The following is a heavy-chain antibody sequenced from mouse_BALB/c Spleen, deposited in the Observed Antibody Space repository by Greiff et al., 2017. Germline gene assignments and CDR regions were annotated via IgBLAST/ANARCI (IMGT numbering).Heavy chain of an antibody. V-gene: IGHV5-17*02. D-gene: IGHD1-2*01. CDR1: GFTFSSFG. J-gene: IGHJ2*01. Sequence: DVKLVESGGGLVQPGGSRKLSCAASGFTFSSFGMHWVRQAPEKGLEWVAYISSGSSTIYYADTVKGRFTISRDNPKNTLFLQMTSLRSEDTAMYYCARAYGPYFDYWGQGTTLTVSS. CDR3: ARAYGPYFDY. CDR2: ISSGSSTI.